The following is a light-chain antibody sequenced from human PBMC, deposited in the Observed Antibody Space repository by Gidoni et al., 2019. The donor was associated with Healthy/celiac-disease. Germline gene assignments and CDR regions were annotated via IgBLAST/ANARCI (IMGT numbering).Light chain of an antibody. CDR3: KQYNNWPPWT. J-gene: IGKJ1*01. Sequence: EIVMTQSPATLSVSPGERATLSCRASQSVSSNLAWYQQKPGQAPRLLIYGASTRATGIPARFIGSGSGTEFTLTISSLQSEDFAVYYCKQYNNWPPWTFGQGTKVEIK. CDR2: GAS. CDR1: QSVSSN. V-gene: IGKV3-15*01.